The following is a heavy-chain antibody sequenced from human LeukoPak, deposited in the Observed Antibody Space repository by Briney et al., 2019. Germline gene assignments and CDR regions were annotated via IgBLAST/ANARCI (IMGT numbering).Heavy chain of an antibody. Sequence: ASVKVSCKASGGTFSSYAISWVRQAPGQGLEWMGGIIPIFGTANYAQKFQGRVTITADESTSTAYMELSSLRSGDTAVYYCASNGGSYYSKQFDYWGQGTLVTVSS. V-gene: IGHV1-69*13. J-gene: IGHJ4*02. CDR2: IIPIFGTA. D-gene: IGHD1-26*01. CDR3: ASNGGSYYSKQFDY. CDR1: GGTFSSYA.